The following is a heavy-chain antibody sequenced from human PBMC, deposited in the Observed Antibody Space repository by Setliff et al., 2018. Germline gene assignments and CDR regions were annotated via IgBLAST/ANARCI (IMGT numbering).Heavy chain of an antibody. CDR1: GGSISSYC. D-gene: IGHD1-26*01. J-gene: IGHJ6*03. V-gene: IGHV4-4*08. CDR2: IYSSGRT. Sequence: ETLSLTCTVSGGSISSYCWIWIRQPPGKGLEWIGYIYSSGRTNYNPSLKSRVTLSVDTSNNQFSLKVSSVTAADTAVYYCARAPPNRYSGSYEYFYMDVWGKGTTVTVSS. CDR3: ARAPPNRYSGSYEYFYMDV.